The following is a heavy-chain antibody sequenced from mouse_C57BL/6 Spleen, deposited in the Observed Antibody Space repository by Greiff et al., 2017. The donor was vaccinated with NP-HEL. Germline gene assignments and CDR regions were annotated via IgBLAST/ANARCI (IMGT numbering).Heavy chain of an antibody. D-gene: IGHD3-1*01. J-gene: IGHJ4*01. V-gene: IGHV14-4*01. CDR2: IDPENGDT. CDR1: GFNIKDDY. CDR3: TNRGLRGAMDY. Sequence: VQLQQSGAELVRPGASVKLSCTASGFNIKDDYMHWVKQRPEQGLEWIGWIDPENGDTEYASKFQGKATITADTSSNTAYLQLSSLTSEDTAVYYCTNRGLRGAMDYWGQGTSVTVSS.